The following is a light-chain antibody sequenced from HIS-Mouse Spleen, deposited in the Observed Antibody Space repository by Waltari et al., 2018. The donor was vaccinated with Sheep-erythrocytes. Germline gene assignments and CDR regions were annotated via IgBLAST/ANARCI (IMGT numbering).Light chain of an antibody. V-gene: IGLV2-11*01. J-gene: IGLJ1*01. Sequence: QSALTQPRSVSGSPGQSVTISCTRTSSAVGGYNHVSWYQQHPGKAPKLMIYDVSKRPSGVPDRFSGSKSGNTASLTISGLQAEDEADYYCCSYAGSYNHVFATGTKVTVL. CDR1: SSAVGGYNH. CDR2: DVS. CDR3: CSYAGSYNHV.